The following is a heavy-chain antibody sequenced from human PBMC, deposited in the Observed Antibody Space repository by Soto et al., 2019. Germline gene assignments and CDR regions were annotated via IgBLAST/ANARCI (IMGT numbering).Heavy chain of an antibody. D-gene: IGHD1-26*01. Sequence: PGGSQRLSCAASGCTFISYSMSWVRQAPGKGLEWVSAISGSGDSTHYADSVKGRFTISRDNSKNTLYLQMNSLRAEDTAVYYCTRDSGAHVQWVPTWGQGTLVTVSS. CDR2: ISGSGDST. CDR1: GCTFISYS. CDR3: TRDSGAHVQWVPT. J-gene: IGHJ5*02. V-gene: IGHV3-23*01.